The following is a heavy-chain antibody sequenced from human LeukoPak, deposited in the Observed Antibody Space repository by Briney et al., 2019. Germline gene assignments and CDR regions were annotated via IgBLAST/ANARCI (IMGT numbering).Heavy chain of an antibody. CDR2: IYYSGST. CDR3: AYGDYGQFDY. CDR1: GGSISSYY. Sequence: TSDTLSLTCTVSGGSISSYYWSWIRQPTGKGLEWIGYIYYSGSTNYNPSLKSRVTISVDTSKNQFSLKLSSVTAADTAVYYCAYGDYGQFDYWGQGTLVTVSS. D-gene: IGHD4-17*01. V-gene: IGHV4-59*07. J-gene: IGHJ4*02.